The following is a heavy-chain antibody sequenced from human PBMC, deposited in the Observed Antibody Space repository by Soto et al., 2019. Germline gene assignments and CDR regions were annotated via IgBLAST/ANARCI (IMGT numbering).Heavy chain of an antibody. V-gene: IGHV3-23*01. CDR2: ISGSGGIT. CDR3: AKRIIADGPFDY. D-gene: IGHD6-13*01. J-gene: IGHJ4*02. CDR1: GXAFSSYS. Sequence: GSLRLACAASGXAFSSYSMSWVRRAPGKGLELVSGISGSGGITYYADSVRGRFSISRDNSENTVYVQMSSLRAEDTAVYYCAKRIIADGPFDYWGQGTLVTVS.